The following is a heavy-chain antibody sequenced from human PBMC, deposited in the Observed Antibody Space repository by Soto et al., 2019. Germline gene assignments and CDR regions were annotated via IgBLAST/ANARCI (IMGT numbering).Heavy chain of an antibody. CDR1: GYSFTSDL. CDR2: IYPGDSDT. CDR3: ARHKSSIAAPPWNY. Sequence: PVESVNISFNCSGYSFTSDLIGGVRQRRWKGLWWMWIIYPGDSDTRYSPSFQGQVTISADKSISTDYLQWSSLKASDPAMYYCARHKSSIAAPPWNYWGQGTLVTVSS. D-gene: IGHD6-6*01. J-gene: IGHJ4*02. V-gene: IGHV5-51*01.